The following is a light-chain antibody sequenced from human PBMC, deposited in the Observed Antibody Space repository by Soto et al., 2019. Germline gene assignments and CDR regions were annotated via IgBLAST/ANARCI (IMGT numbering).Light chain of an antibody. V-gene: IGKV3-20*01. CDR1: QSVTTK. CDR2: GAS. CDR3: QQYGGSPIP. Sequence: ENVLTQYTDTLSLSPGERATLSCRASQSVTTKLAWYQHKPGQAPRLLISGASSRASGVPDRFSGSGSETDFTLIISRLQPEDFTLYYCQQYGGSPIPFGQGTRPAIK. J-gene: IGKJ5*01.